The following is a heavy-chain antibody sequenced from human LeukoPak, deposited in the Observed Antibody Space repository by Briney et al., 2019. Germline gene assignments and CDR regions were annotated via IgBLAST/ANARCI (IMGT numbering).Heavy chain of an antibody. Sequence: SETLSLTCAVYGGSFSGYYWSWIRQPPGKGLEWIGEINHSGSTNYNPSLKSRVTISVDKSKNQFSLKLSSVTAADTAVYYCARDAKNAFDIWGQGTMVTVSS. J-gene: IGHJ3*02. CDR3: ARDAKNAFDI. V-gene: IGHV4-34*01. CDR2: INHSGST. CDR1: GGSFSGYY. D-gene: IGHD2-2*01.